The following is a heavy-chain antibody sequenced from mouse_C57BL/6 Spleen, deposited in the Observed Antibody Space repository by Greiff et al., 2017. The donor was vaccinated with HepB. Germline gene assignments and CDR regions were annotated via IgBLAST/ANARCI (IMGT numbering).Heavy chain of an antibody. V-gene: IGHV1-15*01. CDR1: GYTFTDYE. CDR2: IDPETGGT. D-gene: IGHD1-1*01. CDR3: TFLFITTVVAFDY. J-gene: IGHJ2*01. Sequence: QVQLQQSGAELVRPGASVTLSCKASGYTFTDYEMHWVKQTPVHGLEWIGAIDPETGGTAYNQKFKGKAILTADQSSSTAYMELRSLTSEDSAVYYCTFLFITTVVAFDYWGQGTTLTVSS.